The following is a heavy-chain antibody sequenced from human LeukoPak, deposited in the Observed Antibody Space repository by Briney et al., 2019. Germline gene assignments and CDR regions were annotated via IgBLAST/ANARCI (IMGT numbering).Heavy chain of an antibody. CDR2: IYHSGST. CDR3: ARRVYCSSTSCYAFDY. Sequence: SETLSLTCTVSGYSISSGYYWGWIRQPPGKGLEWIGSIYHSGSTYYDPSLKSRVTISVDTSKNQFSLKLGSVTAADTAVYYCARRVYCSSTSCYAFDYWGQGTLVTVSS. J-gene: IGHJ4*02. V-gene: IGHV4-38-2*02. CDR1: GYSISSGYY. D-gene: IGHD2-2*01.